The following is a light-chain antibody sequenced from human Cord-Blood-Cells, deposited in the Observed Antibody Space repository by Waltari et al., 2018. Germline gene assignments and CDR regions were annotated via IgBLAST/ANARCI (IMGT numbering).Light chain of an antibody. Sequence: EIVMTQSPATLSVSPGERATLSCRASQSVSSNLAWYQQKPGQAPRLLIYGASTRATGIPARFSGRGSGTEFTLTISSLQSEDFAVYYCQQYNNWPPWTFRQGTKVEIK. CDR2: GAS. V-gene: IGKV3-15*01. CDR1: QSVSSN. J-gene: IGKJ1*01. CDR3: QQYNNWPPWT.